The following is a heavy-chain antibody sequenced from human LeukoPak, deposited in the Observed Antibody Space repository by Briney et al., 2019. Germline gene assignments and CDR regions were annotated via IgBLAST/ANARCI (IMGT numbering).Heavy chain of an antibody. J-gene: IGHJ3*02. CDR3: AREGLSDAFDI. V-gene: IGHV1-2*02. D-gene: IGHD3-16*02. Sequence: GASVKVSCKAAGYTFTGYYMHWVRQAPGQGLEWMGWINPNNGGTNYEQKFQGRVTMTRDTSVSTAYMGLSRLRSDDTAMYYCAREGLSDAFDIWGQGTRVTVSS. CDR2: INPNNGGT. CDR1: GYTFTGYY.